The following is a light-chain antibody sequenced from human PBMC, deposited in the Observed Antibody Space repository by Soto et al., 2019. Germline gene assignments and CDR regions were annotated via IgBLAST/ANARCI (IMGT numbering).Light chain of an antibody. CDR3: SSYAGSNNFV. Sequence: SALTQPASASGSPGQSVTISCTGTSSDVGGYNYVSWYQQHPGKAPKLMIYEASKRPSGVPDRFSGSKSGNTASLTVSGLQAEDEADYYCSSYAGSNNFVFGTG. CDR1: SSDVGGYNY. V-gene: IGLV2-8*01. J-gene: IGLJ1*01. CDR2: EAS.